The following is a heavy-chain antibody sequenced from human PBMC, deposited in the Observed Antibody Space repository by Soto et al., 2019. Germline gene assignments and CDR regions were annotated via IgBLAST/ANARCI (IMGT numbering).Heavy chain of an antibody. Sequence: SETLYLTCTVSRGSISGYYWSWIRQPPGKGLEWIEYIYYSGSTNYHTYLKSRVTISVDTSKNQFSLKLSSVTAADTAVYYCAKNDFWSGYPDYWGQGTLVTVSS. CDR3: AKNDFWSGYPDY. CDR2: IYYSGST. CDR1: RGSISGYY. J-gene: IGHJ4*02. D-gene: IGHD3-3*01. V-gene: IGHV4-59*08.